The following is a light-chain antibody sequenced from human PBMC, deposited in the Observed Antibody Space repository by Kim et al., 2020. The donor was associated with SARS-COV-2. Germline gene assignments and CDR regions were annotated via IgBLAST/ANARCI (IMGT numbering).Light chain of an antibody. J-gene: IGKJ2*01. Sequence: VSPGERATLSCRASQSVNSNLAWYQQKPGQAPRLLIYGASTRATGIPDRFSGSGSGTEFTLIISNLHSEDIAVYYCQQYDNWPPYTFGQGTKLEI. V-gene: IGKV3-15*01. CDR3: QQYDNWPPYT. CDR1: QSVNSN. CDR2: GAS.